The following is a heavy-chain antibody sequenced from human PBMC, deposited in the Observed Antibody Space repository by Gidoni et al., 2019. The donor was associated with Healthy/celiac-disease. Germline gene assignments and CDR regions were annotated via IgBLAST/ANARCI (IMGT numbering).Heavy chain of an antibody. Sequence: QVQLQQWGAGLLKPSETLSLTCPVYGGSFSGYYWSWIRHPPGKGLEWIGEINHSGSTNYNPSLKSRVTISVDTSKNQFSLKLSSVTAADTAVYYCARSGSRGYCSSTSCPRREYYYYGMDVWGQGTTVTVSS. CDR2: INHSGST. D-gene: IGHD2-2*01. J-gene: IGHJ6*02. CDR3: ARSGSRGYCSSTSCPRREYYYYGMDV. CDR1: GGSFSGYY. V-gene: IGHV4-34*01.